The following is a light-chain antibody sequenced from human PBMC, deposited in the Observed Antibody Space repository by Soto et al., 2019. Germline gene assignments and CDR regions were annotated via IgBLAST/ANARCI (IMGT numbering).Light chain of an antibody. CDR2: EVN. CDR3: SSYAGSSNV. V-gene: IGLV2-8*01. CDR1: SSDVGGYNY. J-gene: IGLJ1*01. Sequence: SALTQPPSASGSPGQSVAISCTGTSSDVGGYNYVSWYQQHPGKAPKLMIYEVNKRPSGVPDRFSGSKSGNTASLTVSGLQAEDEADYYCSSYAGSSNVFGTGTRSPS.